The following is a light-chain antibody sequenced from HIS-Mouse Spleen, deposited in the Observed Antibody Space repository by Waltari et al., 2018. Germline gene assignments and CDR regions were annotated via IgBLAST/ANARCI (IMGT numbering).Light chain of an antibody. CDR2: KDS. J-gene: IGLJ3*02. CDR3: QSADSSGTYPV. Sequence: SYELTQPPSVSVSPGQTARNTCSGDALPKQYAYWYQQKPGQAPVLVIYKDSERPSGIPERFSGSSSGTTVTLTISGVQAEDEADYYCQSADSSGTYPVFGGGTKLTVL. V-gene: IGLV3-25*03. CDR1: ALPKQY.